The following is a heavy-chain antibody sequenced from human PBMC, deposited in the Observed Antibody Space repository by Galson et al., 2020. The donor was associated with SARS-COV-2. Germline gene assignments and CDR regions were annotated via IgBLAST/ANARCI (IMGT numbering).Heavy chain of an antibody. V-gene: IGHV3-21*01. J-gene: IGHJ4*02. CDR3: ARDSGWNYYFDL. CDR2: IDNSNNYI. CDR1: GFTFTNYN. Sequence: KIGGSLRLSCAATGFTFTNYNMNWVRQAPGKGLEWVSSIDNSNNYIYYADSVRGRFTMSRDNAKNSLSLHMNSLRAEDTAVYYCARDSGWNYYFDLWGQGTLVTVSS. D-gene: IGHD1-1*01.